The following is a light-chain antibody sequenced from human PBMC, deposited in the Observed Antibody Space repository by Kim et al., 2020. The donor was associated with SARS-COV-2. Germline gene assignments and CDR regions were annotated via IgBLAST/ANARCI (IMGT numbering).Light chain of an antibody. CDR3: QQYGSSPWT. J-gene: IGKJ1*01. Sequence: EIVLTQSPGTLSLSPGERATLSCRASQSVSNSYLAWYQQKPGQAPRLLIYGASSRATGIPDRITGSGSGTDFTLTISRLEPEDFAVYYCQQYGSSPWTFGQGTKVDIK. V-gene: IGKV3-20*01. CDR2: GAS. CDR1: QSVSNSY.